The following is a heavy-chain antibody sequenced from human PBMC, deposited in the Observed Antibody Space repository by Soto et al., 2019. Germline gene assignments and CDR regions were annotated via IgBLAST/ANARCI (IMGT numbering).Heavy chain of an antibody. D-gene: IGHD2-8*01. Sequence: PGGSLRLSCAASGFTFSSYGMHWVRQAPGKGLEWVAVISYDGSNKYYADSVKGRFTISRDNSKNTLYLQMNSLRAEDTAVFYCAKEFHIVLMVYAIGHYGMDVWGQGTTVTVSS. V-gene: IGHV3-30*18. J-gene: IGHJ6*02. CDR1: GFTFSSYG. CDR3: AKEFHIVLMVYAIGHYGMDV. CDR2: ISYDGSNK.